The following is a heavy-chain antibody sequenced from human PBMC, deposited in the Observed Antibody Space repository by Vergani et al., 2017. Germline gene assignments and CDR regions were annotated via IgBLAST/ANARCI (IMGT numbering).Heavy chain of an antibody. CDR1: GGSISSGDYY. D-gene: IGHD2-2*01. J-gene: IGHJ3*02. Sequence: QVQLQESGPGLVKPSQTLSLTCTVSGGSISSGDYYWSWISHPPGKGLEWIGYSYYSGSTYYNPSLKSRVTITVTTSKNPFSLKLSSVTAADTAVYYCASKVQLLGLDIWGQRTMVTV. CDR2: SYYSGST. CDR3: ASKVQLLGLDI. V-gene: IGHV4-30-4*01.